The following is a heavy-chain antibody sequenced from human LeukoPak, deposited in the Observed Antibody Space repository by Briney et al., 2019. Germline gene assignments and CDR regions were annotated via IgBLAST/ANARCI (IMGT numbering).Heavy chain of an antibody. CDR3: AGSFDTRTHYYYYMDV. Sequence: GGSLRLSCAASGFTFSSYSMNWVRQAPGKGLEWVSSISSSSYIYYADSVKGRFTISRDNAKNSLYLQMNSLRAEDTAVYYCAGSFDTRTHYYYYMDVWGKGTTVTVSS. CDR1: GFTFSSYS. J-gene: IGHJ6*03. CDR2: ISSSSYI. V-gene: IGHV3-21*01. D-gene: IGHD3-16*01.